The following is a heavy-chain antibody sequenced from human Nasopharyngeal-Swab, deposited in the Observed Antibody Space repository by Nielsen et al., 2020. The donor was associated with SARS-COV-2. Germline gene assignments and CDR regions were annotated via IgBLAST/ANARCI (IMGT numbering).Heavy chain of an antibody. V-gene: IGHV4-39*07. D-gene: IGHD3-16*01. Sequence: RQAPGKGLEWIGSIHYGGTTYYNSSLKSRVTISIDTSKSQLSLNLYSVTAADTAVYYCARDSIYYNYKDVWGTGTTVTVSS. CDR2: IHYGGTT. J-gene: IGHJ6*04. CDR3: ARDSIYYNYKDV.